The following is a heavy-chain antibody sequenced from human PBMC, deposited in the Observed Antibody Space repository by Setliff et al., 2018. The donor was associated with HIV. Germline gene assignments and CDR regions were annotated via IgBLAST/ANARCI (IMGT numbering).Heavy chain of an antibody. V-gene: IGHV1-18*04. CDR2: ISAYNGNT. CDR1: GYTFSSYG. J-gene: IGHJ3*02. D-gene: IGHD3-3*01. CDR3: ARGYYNFWSGYYDSRFPNPIDAFDI. Sequence: ASVKVSCKASGYTFSSYGISWVRQAPGQGVEWMGWISAYNGNTNYARKLQGRVTMATDTSTSTAYMELSSLRSDDTAVYYCARGYYNFWSGYYDSRFPNPIDAFDIWGQGTMVTVSS.